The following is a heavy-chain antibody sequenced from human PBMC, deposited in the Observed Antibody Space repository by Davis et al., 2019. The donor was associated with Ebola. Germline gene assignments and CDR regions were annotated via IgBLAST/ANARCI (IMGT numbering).Heavy chain of an antibody. CDR1: GGSIRSSSHY. CDR2: IFRTGAT. V-gene: IGHV4-39*07. Sequence: MPSETLSLTCTVSGGSIRSSSHYWGWIRQPPGKGLEWMGSIFRTGATSYNPSLKSRVSISLDTSKNQFSLKLSSVTAADTAVYYCASLYGSGSYYNDYWGQGTLVTVSS. D-gene: IGHD3-10*01. J-gene: IGHJ4*02. CDR3: ASLYGSGSYYNDY.